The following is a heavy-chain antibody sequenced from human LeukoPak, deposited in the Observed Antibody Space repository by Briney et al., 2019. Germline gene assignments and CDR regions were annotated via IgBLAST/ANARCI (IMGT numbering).Heavy chain of an antibody. J-gene: IGHJ5*02. D-gene: IGHD1-14*01. CDR3: ARAFDRLSPFDP. Sequence: ASVKVSCKASGGTFIIYAISWVRQAPGQGLEWMGGIIPIFGTANYAQKFQGRVTITADESTSTAYMELSSLRSEDTAVYYCARAFDRLSPFDPWGQGTLVTVSS. CDR1: GGTFIIYA. CDR2: IIPIFGTA. V-gene: IGHV1-69*13.